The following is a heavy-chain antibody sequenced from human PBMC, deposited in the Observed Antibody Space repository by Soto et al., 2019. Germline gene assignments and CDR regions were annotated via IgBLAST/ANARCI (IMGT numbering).Heavy chain of an antibody. Sequence: ASVKVSCKASGYTFTSYGISWVRQAPGQGLEWMGWISAYNGNTNYAQSLQGRVTMTTDTSTTTAYMELRSLKSDDTAVYYCARVPPSSRAAEPGGQGTLVPVSS. J-gene: IGHJ4*02. CDR1: GYTFTSYG. CDR2: ISAYNGNT. CDR3: ARVPPSSRAAEP. V-gene: IGHV1-18*01. D-gene: IGHD6-13*01.